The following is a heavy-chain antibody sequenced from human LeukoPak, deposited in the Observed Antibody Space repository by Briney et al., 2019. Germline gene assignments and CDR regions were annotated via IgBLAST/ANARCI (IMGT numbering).Heavy chain of an antibody. CDR1: GFTFSSYW. J-gene: IGHJ6*01. Sequence: GGSLRLSCAASGFTFSSYWMSWVRQAPGKGLEGVANINQDGIEKYYVDSVKGRFTISRDNAKNSLYLQMNSLRAADTAVYYCARDPTLYSSSWPGYGMDVWGQGTTVTVSS. V-gene: IGHV3-7*01. CDR2: INQDGIEK. CDR3: ARDPTLYSSSWPGYGMDV. D-gene: IGHD6-13*01.